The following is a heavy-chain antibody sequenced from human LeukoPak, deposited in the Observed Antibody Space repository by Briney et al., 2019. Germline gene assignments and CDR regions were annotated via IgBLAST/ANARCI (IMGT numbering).Heavy chain of an antibody. V-gene: IGHV3-23*01. D-gene: IGHD6-13*01. J-gene: IGHJ4*02. Sequence: GGSLRLSCAASGFTFSNYATSWVRQAPGKGLEWVSAIDGSGSSTYFADSVKGRFTVSRDNSKNTLYLQMNSLRAEDTALYYCVKGVLGAAAGSGGEFDYWGQGTLVTVSS. CDR1: GFTFSNYA. CDR3: VKGVLGAAAGSGGEFDY. CDR2: IDGSGSST.